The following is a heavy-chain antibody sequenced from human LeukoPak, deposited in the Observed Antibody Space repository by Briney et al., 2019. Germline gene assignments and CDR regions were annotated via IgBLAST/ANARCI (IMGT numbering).Heavy chain of an antibody. CDR2: ISAYNGNT. CDR3: ARVRLAFVVNWDFDY. Sequence: ASVKVSCKASGYTFTSYGISWVRQAPGQGLEWMGWISAYNGNTNYAQKLQGRVTMTTDTSTGTAYMELRSLRSDDTAVYYCARVRLAFVVNWDFDYWGQGTLVTVSS. CDR1: GYTFTSYG. J-gene: IGHJ4*02. V-gene: IGHV1-18*01. D-gene: IGHD2-21*01.